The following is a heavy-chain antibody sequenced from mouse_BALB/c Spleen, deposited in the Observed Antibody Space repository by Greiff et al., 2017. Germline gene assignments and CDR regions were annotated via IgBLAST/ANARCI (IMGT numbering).Heavy chain of an antibody. CDR3: ARGELGYYYAMDY. CDR2: ISSGSSTI. CDR1: GFTFSSFG. V-gene: IGHV5-17*02. Sequence: EVHLVESGGGLVQPGGSRKLSCAASGFTFSSFGMHWVRQAPEKGLEWVAYISSGSSTIYYADTVKGRFTISRDNPKNTLFLQMTSLRSEDTAMYYCARGELGYYYAMDYWGQGTSVTVSS. D-gene: IGHD4-1*01. J-gene: IGHJ4*01.